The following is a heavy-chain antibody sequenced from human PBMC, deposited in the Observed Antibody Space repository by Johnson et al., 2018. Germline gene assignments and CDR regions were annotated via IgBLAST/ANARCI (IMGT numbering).Heavy chain of an antibody. Sequence: QVQLVQSGAEVKKPGASXKLSCKASGSTFSTYYMHWVRQAPGQGLEWMGIINPSGGRTTYAQKFQGRVTMTTDTSTSTVYMELSSLRSEDTAVYSCARGFCTSTTCSNYYFYYYMDVWGKGTTVTVSS. CDR3: ARGFCTSTTCSNYYFYYYMDV. V-gene: IGHV1-46*01. D-gene: IGHD2-2*01. CDR2: INPSGGRT. CDR1: GSTFSTYY. J-gene: IGHJ6*03.